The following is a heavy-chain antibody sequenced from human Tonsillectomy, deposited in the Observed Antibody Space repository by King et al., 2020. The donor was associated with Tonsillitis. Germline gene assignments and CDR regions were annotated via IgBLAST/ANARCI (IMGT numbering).Heavy chain of an antibody. Sequence: QLQESASRLVKPSQTLSLTCAVSGGSISSGGYSWSWIRQPPGKGLEYIGYISNSGSTNYNQSIKSRVPISADRSKNQFSLTLSSVTAADTAVYYCARVGLLFGFDPWGQGTLVTVSS. J-gene: IGHJ5*02. V-gene: IGHV4-30-2*01. CDR2: ISNSGST. CDR1: GGSISSGGYS. CDR3: ARVGLLFGFDP. D-gene: IGHD2-21*01.